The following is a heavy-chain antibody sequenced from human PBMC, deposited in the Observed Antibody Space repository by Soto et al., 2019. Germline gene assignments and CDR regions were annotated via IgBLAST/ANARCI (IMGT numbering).Heavy chain of an antibody. CDR3: ARRREGTGRTLDY. Sequence: VHLVESGGGLVQRGGSLRLSCAASGFTFRAYWMSWVRQAPGKGLEGVANIDQDGSGKYYVDSVRGRFTISRDNAHNSLYLQTNSLRDEDTAVYFCARRREGTGRTLDYWGQGTLVTVSS. J-gene: IGHJ4*02. CDR2: IDQDGSGK. CDR1: GFTFRAYW. D-gene: IGHD1-1*01. V-gene: IGHV3-7*05.